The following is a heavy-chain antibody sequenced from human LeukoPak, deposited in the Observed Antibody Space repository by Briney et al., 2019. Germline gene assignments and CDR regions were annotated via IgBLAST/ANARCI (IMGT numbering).Heavy chain of an antibody. D-gene: IGHD6-6*01. V-gene: IGHV3-53*01. J-gene: IGHJ6*03. CDR1: GFTVSSNY. CDR3: ARAHSSSDYYYYYMDV. CDR2: IYSGGST. Sequence: PGGSLRLSCAASGFTVSSNYMSWFRQAPGKGLEWASVIYSGGSTYYADSVKGRFTISRDNSKNTLYLQMNSLRAEDTAVYYCARAHSSSDYYYYYMDVWGKGTTVTVSS.